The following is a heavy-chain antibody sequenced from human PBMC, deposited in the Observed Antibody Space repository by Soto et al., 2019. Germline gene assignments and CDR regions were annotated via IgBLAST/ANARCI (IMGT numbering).Heavy chain of an antibody. V-gene: IGHV1-69*01. D-gene: IGHD6-13*01. CDR1: GGTFSSYA. CDR3: AAHWCGSSCRQGYFDY. CDR2: IIPIFGTA. J-gene: IGHJ4*02. Sequence: QVQLVQSGAEVKKPGSSVNVSCKASGGTFSSYAISWVRQAPGQGLEWMGGIIPIFGTANYAQTFQGRVTITADESTSTAYMELSSLRSEDTAVYYCAAHWCGSSCRQGYFDYWGQGTLVTVSS.